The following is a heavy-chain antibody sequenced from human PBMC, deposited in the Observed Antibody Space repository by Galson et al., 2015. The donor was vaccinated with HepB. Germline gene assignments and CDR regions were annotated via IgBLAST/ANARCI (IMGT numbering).Heavy chain of an antibody. D-gene: IGHD5-12*01. CDR2: FVPVFSTV. J-gene: IGHJ5*02. Sequence: SVKVSCKASGGTFNSYLINWVRQAPGQGLEWMGGFVPVFSTVYYAQNFQGRVTISADESTNTAYMELSSLRFEDTAIYYCATPRLTSGREAGYFDPWGQGTLVTVSS. CDR1: GGTFNSYL. CDR3: ATPRLTSGREAGYFDP. V-gene: IGHV1-69*13.